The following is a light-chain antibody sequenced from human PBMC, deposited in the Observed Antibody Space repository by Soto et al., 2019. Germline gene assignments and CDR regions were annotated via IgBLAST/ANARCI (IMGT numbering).Light chain of an antibody. J-gene: IGKJ5*01. CDR3: QQRSNWPPIT. CDR2: GAS. CDR1: QSVGSSF. V-gene: IGKV3-11*01. Sequence: EIVLTQSPGTLSSSPGERATLSCRASQSVGSSFLAWFQQKPGQAPRLLIYGASNRATGIPARFSGGGSGTDFTLTIDNLEPEDFAIYYCQQRSNWPPITFGQGTRLEIK.